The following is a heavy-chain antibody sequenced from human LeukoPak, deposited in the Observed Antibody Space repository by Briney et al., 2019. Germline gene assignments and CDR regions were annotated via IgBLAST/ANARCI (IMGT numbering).Heavy chain of an antibody. Sequence: GRSLRLSCAASGFTFSSYAMHWVRQAPGKGLEYVSAISSNGGSTYYANSVKGRFTISRDNSKNTLYLQMGSLRAEDMAVYYCARGETYDDAFDIWGQGTMVTVSS. J-gene: IGHJ3*02. V-gene: IGHV3-64*01. D-gene: IGHD1-26*01. CDR1: GFTFSSYA. CDR3: ARGETYDDAFDI. CDR2: ISSNGGST.